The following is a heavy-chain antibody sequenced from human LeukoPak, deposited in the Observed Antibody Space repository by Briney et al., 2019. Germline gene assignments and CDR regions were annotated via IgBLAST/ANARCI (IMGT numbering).Heavy chain of an antibody. CDR3: ARGRGGYSSSWYGDY. D-gene: IGHD6-13*01. V-gene: IGHV3-7*01. Sequence: PGGSLRLSCAASGFTFSSYWMSWVRQAPGKGREWVAKIKQDGSEKYYVDSVKGRFTISRDNARNSLYLQMNSLRLEDTAVYYCARGRGGYSSSWYGDYWGQGTLVTVSS. J-gene: IGHJ4*02. CDR2: IKQDGSEK. CDR1: GFTFSSYW.